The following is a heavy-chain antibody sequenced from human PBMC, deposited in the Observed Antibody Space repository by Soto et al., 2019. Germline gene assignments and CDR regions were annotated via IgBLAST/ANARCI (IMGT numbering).Heavy chain of an antibody. J-gene: IGHJ3*02. CDR1: GYSFTTYG. Sequence: QVHLVQSGAEVKRPGASVMVSCKASGYSFTTYGVNWVRQAPGQGVEWMGWSSADQGDTNYAQKVQGRFTMTPDISTTTAYMELRSLRADDTAVYYCATWGGANSDGGAYPHDAFDIWGQGTLVTVSS. CDR3: ATWGGANSDGGAYPHDAFDI. V-gene: IGHV1-18*01. D-gene: IGHD1-26*01. CDR2: SSADQGDT.